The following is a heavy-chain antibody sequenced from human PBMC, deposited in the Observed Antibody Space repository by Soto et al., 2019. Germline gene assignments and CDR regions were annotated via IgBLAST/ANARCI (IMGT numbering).Heavy chain of an antibody. D-gene: IGHD3-3*01. Sequence: PGGSLRLSCAASGFTFSSYAMSWVRQAPGKGLEWVSAISGSGGSTYYADSVKGRFTISRDNSKNTLYLQMNSLRAEDTAVYYCAKDVSRDFWIPYGFDPWGQGTLVTVSS. CDR3: AKDVSRDFWIPYGFDP. CDR2: ISGSGGST. CDR1: GFTFSSYA. V-gene: IGHV3-23*01. J-gene: IGHJ5*02.